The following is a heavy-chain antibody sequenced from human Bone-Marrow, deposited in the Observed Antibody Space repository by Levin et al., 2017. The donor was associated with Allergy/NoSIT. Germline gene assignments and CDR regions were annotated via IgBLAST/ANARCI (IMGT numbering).Heavy chain of an antibody. D-gene: IGHD2-15*01. Sequence: GGSLRLSCKTSGYTFTSYNVYWVRQATGHGLEWMGYINPNSGNTGYAQKFQGRVTMTRNSSITTAYMELSGLTSEDTAMYYCARGDCYSGSCYGPDWFDPWGQGTQVTVSS. CDR3: ARGDCYSGSCYGPDWFDP. V-gene: IGHV1-8*01. J-gene: IGHJ5*02. CDR2: INPNSGNT. CDR1: GYTFTSYN.